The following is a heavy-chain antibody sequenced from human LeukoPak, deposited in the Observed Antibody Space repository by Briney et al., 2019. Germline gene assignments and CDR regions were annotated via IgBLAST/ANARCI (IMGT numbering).Heavy chain of an antibody. V-gene: IGHV4-34*01. D-gene: IGHD3-22*01. J-gene: IGHJ4*02. CDR2: INHSGST. CDR3: ARGNGLTMIVVVISRVFDY. CDR1: GGSFSGYY. Sequence: SSETLSLTCAVYGGSFSGYYWSWIRQPPGKGLEWIGEINHSGSTNYNPSLKSRVTISVDTSKNQFSLKLSSVTAADTAVYYCARGNGLTMIVVVISRVFDYWGQGTLVTVSS.